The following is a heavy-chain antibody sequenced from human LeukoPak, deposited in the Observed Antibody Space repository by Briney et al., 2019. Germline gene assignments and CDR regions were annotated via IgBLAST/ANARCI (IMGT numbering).Heavy chain of an antibody. V-gene: IGHV1-69*05. J-gene: IGHJ3*02. D-gene: IGHD2-15*01. CDR2: IIPIFGTA. CDR1: GGTFSSYA. CDR3: ARDPRYCSGGSCHDDAFDI. Sequence: SVKVSCKASGGTFSSYAISLVRQAPGQGLEWMGGIIPIFGTANYAQKFQGRVTITTDESTSTAYMELSSLRSEDTAVYYCARDPRYCSGGSCHDDAFDIWGQGTMVTVSS.